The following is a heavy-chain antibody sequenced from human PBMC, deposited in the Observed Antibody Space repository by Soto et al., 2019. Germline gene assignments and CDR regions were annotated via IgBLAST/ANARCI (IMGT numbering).Heavy chain of an antibody. Sequence: SETLSLTCAVYGGSFSGYYWSWIRQPPGKGLEWIGEINHSGSTNYNPSLKSRVTISVDTSKNQFSLRLSSVTAADTAVYYCAREGIGKNYGVDVWGQGTTVTVSS. J-gene: IGHJ6*02. V-gene: IGHV4-34*01. CDR1: GGSFSGYY. CDR3: AREGIGKNYGVDV. D-gene: IGHD3-10*01. CDR2: INHSGST.